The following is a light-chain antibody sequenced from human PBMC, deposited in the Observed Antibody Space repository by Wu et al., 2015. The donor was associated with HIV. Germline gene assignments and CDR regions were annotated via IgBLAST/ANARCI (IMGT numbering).Light chain of an antibody. CDR3: QQYGNSPLIT. J-gene: IGKJ2*01. CDR1: QGISNF. CDR2: AAS. V-gene: IGKV1-27*01. Sequence: DIQMTQSPSSLSASVGDRVTITCRTSQGISNFLAWYQQKPGKPPKVLIYAASTLQSGVPSRFSGSGSGTDFTLTISSLQPEDFAVYYCQQYGNSPLITFGQGTKLEIK.